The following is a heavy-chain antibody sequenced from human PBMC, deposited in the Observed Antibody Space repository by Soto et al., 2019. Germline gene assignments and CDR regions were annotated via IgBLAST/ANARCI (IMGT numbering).Heavy chain of an antibody. CDR1: GGSISSDAYF. Sequence: QVKLQESGPGLVKPSQTLSLICSVSGGSISSDAYFWTWIRQHPGKGLEWIGHVFNGENTYYNPSLRSRVTISLHTSKNQFSLRLSSMTAADTAVYFCARGIPVVPSHYSNGLDVWGQGTTVTVSS. J-gene: IGHJ6*02. V-gene: IGHV4-31*03. CDR3: ARGIPVVPSHYSNGLDV. D-gene: IGHD2-2*01. CDR2: VFNGENT.